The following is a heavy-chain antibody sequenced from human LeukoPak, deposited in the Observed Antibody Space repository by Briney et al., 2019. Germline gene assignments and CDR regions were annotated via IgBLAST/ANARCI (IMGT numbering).Heavy chain of an antibody. D-gene: IGHD5-18*01. CDR3: ASGDTAWDYGMDV. Sequence: PGRSLRLSCAASRFTFSSYGMHWVRQAPGKGLEWVAVIWYDGSNKYYADSVKGRFTISRDNSKNTLYLQMNSLRAEDTAVYYCASGDTAWDYGMDVWGQGTTVTVSS. J-gene: IGHJ6*02. V-gene: IGHV3-33*01. CDR1: RFTFSSYG. CDR2: IWYDGSNK.